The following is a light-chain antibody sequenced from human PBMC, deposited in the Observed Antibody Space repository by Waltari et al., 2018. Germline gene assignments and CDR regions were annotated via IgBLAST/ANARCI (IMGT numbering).Light chain of an antibody. Sequence: DIQLTQSPSSMSASVRTRVTITCRASESISSYLNWYQHKPGKTPDLLIYAISNLQSGVPSRFSGSASRADFTLTISSLQPEDFATYYCQQSYSPPYTFGQGTKLEIK. CDR3: QQSYSPPYT. V-gene: IGKV1-39*01. J-gene: IGKJ2*01. CDR1: ESISSY. CDR2: AIS.